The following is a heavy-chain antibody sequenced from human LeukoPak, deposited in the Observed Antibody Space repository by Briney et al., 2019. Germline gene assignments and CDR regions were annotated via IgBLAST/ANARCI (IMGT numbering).Heavy chain of an antibody. J-gene: IGHJ6*04. D-gene: IGHD3-10*01. Sequence: ASVTVSCKASGDILSTYGFSWVRQAPGQGLEWMGWISPYNGNTNYAQKFQGRVTMTADTSTSIVYMELRSLRSDDTAVYYCARGPYYGSGSRADGMDVWGKGTTVTVSS. CDR2: ISPYNGNT. CDR3: ARGPYYGSGSRADGMDV. CDR1: GDILSTYG. V-gene: IGHV1-18*04.